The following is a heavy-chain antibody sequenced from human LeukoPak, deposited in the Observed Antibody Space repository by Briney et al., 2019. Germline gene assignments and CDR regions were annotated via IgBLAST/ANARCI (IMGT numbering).Heavy chain of an antibody. Sequence: SQTLSLTCAISGDSVSSNSAAWNWIRQSPPRGLEWLGRTYYRSKWYNDYAVSVKSRITINPDTSKNQFSLQLNSVTPEDTAVYYCARGADYVFYWFDPWGQGTLVTVSS. CDR3: ARGADYVFYWFDP. CDR2: TYYRSKWYN. J-gene: IGHJ5*02. D-gene: IGHD3-3*01. CDR1: GDSVSSNSAA. V-gene: IGHV6-1*01.